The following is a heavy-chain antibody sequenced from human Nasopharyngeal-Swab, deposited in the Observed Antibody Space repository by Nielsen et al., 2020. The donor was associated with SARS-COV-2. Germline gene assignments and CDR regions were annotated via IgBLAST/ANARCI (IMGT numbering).Heavy chain of an antibody. CDR3: ASNTATRTDFDY. J-gene: IGHJ4*02. D-gene: IGHD5-18*01. V-gene: IGHV1-3*01. CDR1: GYTFTSYA. Sequence: ASVKVSCKASGYTFTSYAMHWVRQAPGQRLEWMGWIHAGNGNTKYSQKFQGRVTITRDTSASTAYMELSSLRSEDTAVYYCASNTATRTDFDYWGQGTLVTVSS. CDR2: IHAGNGNT.